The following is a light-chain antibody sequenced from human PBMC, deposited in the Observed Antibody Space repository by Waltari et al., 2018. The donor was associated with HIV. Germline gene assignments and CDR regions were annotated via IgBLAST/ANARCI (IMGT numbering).Light chain of an antibody. J-gene: IGKJ4*01. CDR3: QQFNTYPQT. V-gene: IGKV1-13*02. CDR2: DAS. CDR1: QDINNT. Sequence: IQLTQSPSSLSASVGHRVTITCRASQDINNTLAWFQQQPGKPPNLLIYDASTLHSGVPSTFSASGTGTDFTLTISSLRPGDSATYYCQQFNTYPQTFGGGTELEI.